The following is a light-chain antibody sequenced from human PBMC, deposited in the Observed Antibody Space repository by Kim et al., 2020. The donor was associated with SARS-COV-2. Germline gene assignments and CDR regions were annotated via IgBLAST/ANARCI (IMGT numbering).Light chain of an antibody. Sequence: SPGQTGSIPCSGDKLGDKYACWYQQKPGQSPVLVIYQDSKRPSGIPERFSGSNSGNTATLTISGTQAMDEADYYCQAWDSSTASYVFGTGTKLTVL. CDR2: QDS. V-gene: IGLV3-1*01. J-gene: IGLJ1*01. CDR1: KLGDKY. CDR3: QAWDSSTASYV.